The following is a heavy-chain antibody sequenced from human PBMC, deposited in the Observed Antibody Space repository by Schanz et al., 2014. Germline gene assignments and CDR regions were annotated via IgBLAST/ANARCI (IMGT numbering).Heavy chain of an antibody. J-gene: IGHJ4*02. V-gene: IGHV3-64*04. Sequence: VQLLESGGGLVQPGGSLRLSCSASGFTFSSYSMYWVRQAPGKGLEYVSVISSNGGSTDFADSVKGRFTFSRDSSKNTVYLQMDSLRADDTSVYYCARGRGYIIGQWGQGILVTVSS. CDR3: ARGRGYIIGQ. D-gene: IGHD3-10*01. CDR2: ISSNGGST. CDR1: GFTFSSYS.